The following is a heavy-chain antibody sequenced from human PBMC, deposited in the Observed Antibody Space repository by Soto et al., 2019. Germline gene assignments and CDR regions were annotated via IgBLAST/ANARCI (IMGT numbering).Heavy chain of an antibody. Sequence: EVQLLESGGGLVQPGGSLRLSCAASGFTFSSYAMNWVRQAPGKGLEWVSVISGSGGSTYYADSVKGRFTISKDNSTNTLYLQMNSLRAEDTAVYYCAKRTIDSSYDYWGQGTLVTVSS. V-gene: IGHV3-23*01. CDR1: GFTFSSYA. CDR2: ISGSGGST. CDR3: AKRTIDSSYDY. J-gene: IGHJ4*02. D-gene: IGHD6-13*01.